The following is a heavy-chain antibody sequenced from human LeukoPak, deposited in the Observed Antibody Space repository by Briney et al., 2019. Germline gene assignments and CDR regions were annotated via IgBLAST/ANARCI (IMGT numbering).Heavy chain of an antibody. V-gene: IGHV1-2*02. D-gene: IGHD1-26*01. CDR2: INPNSGGT. CDR1: GYTFTGYY. Sequence: GASVKVSCKASGYTFTGYYMHWVRQAPGQRLEWMGWINPNSGGTNYAQKFQGRVTMTRDTSISTAYMELSRLRSDDTAVYYCARVDLIVGATGDFDYWGQGTLVTVSS. CDR3: ARVDLIVGATGDFDY. J-gene: IGHJ4*02.